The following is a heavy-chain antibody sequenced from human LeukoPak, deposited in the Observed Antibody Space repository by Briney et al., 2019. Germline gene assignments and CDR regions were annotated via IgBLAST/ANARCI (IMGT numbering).Heavy chain of an antibody. CDR1: GGSISSHY. Sequence: SETLSLTCTVSGGSISSHYWSWIRQPPGKGLEWIGYIYYSGSTNYNPSLKSRVTISVDTSKNQFSLKLSSVTAADTAVYYCARDRYYDFWSGYSYYMDVWGKGTTVTVS. CDR2: IYYSGST. D-gene: IGHD3-3*01. J-gene: IGHJ6*03. V-gene: IGHV4-59*11. CDR3: ARDRYYDFWSGYSYYMDV.